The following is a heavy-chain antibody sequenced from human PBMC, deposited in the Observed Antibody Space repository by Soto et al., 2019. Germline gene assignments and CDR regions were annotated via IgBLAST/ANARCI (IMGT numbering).Heavy chain of an antibody. CDR1: GGSFSGSY. V-gene: IGHV4-34*01. CDR3: ARDIAAAGTHYYGMDV. J-gene: IGHJ6*02. D-gene: IGHD6-13*01. CDR2: INHSGRT. Sequence: QVQLQQWGAGLLKPSETLSLTCAVYGGSFSGSYWSCIRQPPGKGLEWLGEINHSGRTNYNPSLKRRVTISVDTSKNQFSLKLSSVTAADTAVYYCARDIAAAGTHYYGMDVWGQGTTVTVSS.